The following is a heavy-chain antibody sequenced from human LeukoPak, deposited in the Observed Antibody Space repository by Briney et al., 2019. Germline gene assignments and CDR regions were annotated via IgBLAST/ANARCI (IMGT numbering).Heavy chain of an antibody. CDR2: ISYDGSNK. V-gene: IGHV3-30*18. CDR3: AKALPYYGDYVGYYYYGMDV. J-gene: IGHJ6*04. CDR1: GFTFSSYG. D-gene: IGHD4-17*01. Sequence: GGSLRLSCAASGFTFSSYGMHWVRQAPGKGLEWVAVISYDGSNKYYADSVKGRFTISRDNSKNTLYLQMNSLRAEDTAVYYCAKALPYYGDYVGYYYYGMDVWGKGTTVTVSS.